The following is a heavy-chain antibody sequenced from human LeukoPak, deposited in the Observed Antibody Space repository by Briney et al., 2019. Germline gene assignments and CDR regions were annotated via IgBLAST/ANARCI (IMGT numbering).Heavy chain of an antibody. CDR3: ATYGSGSPEGSTFDY. J-gene: IGHJ4*02. V-gene: IGHV3-23*01. CDR2: ISGSGGST. D-gene: IGHD3-10*01. CDR1: GFTFSSYA. Sequence: GGSLRLSCAASGFTFSSYAMSWVRQAPGKGLEWVSAISGSGGSTYYADSVKGRFTISRDNAKNSLYLQMNSLRAEDTAVYYCATYGSGSPEGSTFDYWGQGTLVTVSS.